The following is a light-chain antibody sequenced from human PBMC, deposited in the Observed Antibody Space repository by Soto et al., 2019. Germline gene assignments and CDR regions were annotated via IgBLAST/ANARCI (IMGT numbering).Light chain of an antibody. V-gene: IGLV2-8*01. CDR2: EVN. Sequence: QSALTQPRSVSGSPGQSVTFSCTGTSGDVGGYNSVSWYQQHPAKAPKVIIYEVNKRPSGVPDRFSGSKSGNTASLTVSGLQAEDEADYYCSSYAGSSNVFGTGTKLTVL. CDR3: SSYAGSSNV. J-gene: IGLJ1*01. CDR1: SGDVGGYNS.